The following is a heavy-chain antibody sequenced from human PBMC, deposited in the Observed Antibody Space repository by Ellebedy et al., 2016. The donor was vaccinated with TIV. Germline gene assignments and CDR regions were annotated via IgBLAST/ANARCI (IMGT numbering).Heavy chain of an antibody. CDR2: ISNDVRNK. D-gene: IGHD3-10*01. CDR1: GFTFRSYA. V-gene: IGHV3-30*04. J-gene: IGHJ1*01. Sequence: PGGSLRLSFAASGFTFRSYAMHWVRQAPGKGLEWVALISNDVRNKYYVDSVKGRFTISRDNFQNTLYLQMDSLRAEDTAVYYCARDLSPTGLRGYFHYWGQGTLVTVSS. CDR3: ARDLSPTGLRGYFHY.